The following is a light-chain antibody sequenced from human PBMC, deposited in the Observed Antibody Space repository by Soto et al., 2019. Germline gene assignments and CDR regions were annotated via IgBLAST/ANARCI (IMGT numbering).Light chain of an antibody. Sequence: EIVLTQSPVTLSLSPGERATLSCRASQSVTSTYLAWYQQKPGQSPRLIIYGGSTRASGFPDRFSGGGSRTDFTLTISRLEPEDSAVYYCHCQQFDSSRVYSFGQGTKLEI. J-gene: IGKJ2*03. CDR1: QSVTSTY. CDR3: QQFDSSRVYS. V-gene: IGKV3-20*01. CDR2: GGS.